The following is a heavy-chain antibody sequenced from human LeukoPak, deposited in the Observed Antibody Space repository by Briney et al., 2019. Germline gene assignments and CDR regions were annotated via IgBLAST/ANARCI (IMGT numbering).Heavy chain of an antibody. CDR2: IKEDGSEK. Sequence: GGSLRLSCAASGFTFSSYWMSWVRQAPGKGLEWVANIKEDGSEKYYVDYLKGRFTISRDNAKNSLFLQMHSLRAEDTAVYYCAKEILYYYGSGSFPPAWGQGTLVTVSS. J-gene: IGHJ4*02. V-gene: IGHV3-7*03. CDR3: AKEILYYYGSGSFPPA. CDR1: GFTFSSYW. D-gene: IGHD3-10*01.